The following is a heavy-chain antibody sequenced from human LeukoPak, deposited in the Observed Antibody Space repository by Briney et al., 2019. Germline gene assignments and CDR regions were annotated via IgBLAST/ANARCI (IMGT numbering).Heavy chain of an antibody. CDR1: GGTFSSYA. J-gene: IGHJ4*02. D-gene: IGHD2-15*01. V-gene: IGHV1-69*04. CDR2: IIPIFGIA. Sequence: SVKVSCKASGGTFSSYAISWVRQAPGQGLEWMGRIIPIFGIANYAQKFQGRVTITADKSTSTAYMELSSLRSEGTAVYYCARDRGYCSGGSCPAALDYWGQGTLVTVSS. CDR3: ARDRGYCSGGSCPAALDY.